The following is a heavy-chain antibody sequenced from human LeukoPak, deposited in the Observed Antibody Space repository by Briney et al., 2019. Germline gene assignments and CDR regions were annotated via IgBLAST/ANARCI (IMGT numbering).Heavy chain of an antibody. CDR2: ITDSGTKT. J-gene: IGHJ4*02. CDR1: GFTFSSYA. CDR3: TRVLQQIGYFDY. V-gene: IGHV3-23*01. Sequence: GGSLRLSCAASGFTFSSYAMTWVRQAPGKGLEWVSGITDSGTKTHYADSVKGRFTISRDTSKNTLYLQMNSLRAEDTAIYYCTRVLQQIGYFDYWGPGTLVTVSS. D-gene: IGHD6-13*01.